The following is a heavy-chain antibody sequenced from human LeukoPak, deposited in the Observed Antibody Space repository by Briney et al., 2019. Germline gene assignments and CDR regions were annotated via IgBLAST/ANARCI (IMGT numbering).Heavy chain of an antibody. J-gene: IGHJ4*02. CDR2: IIPIFGTA. CDR3: ARSGIPKRYSSGWSRGDYFDY. Sequence: SSVKVSCKASRGTFSSYAISWVRQAPGQGGEGMGRIIPIFGTANYAQKFQGRVTITTDESTSTAYLDLSSLRAKDTAVHYYARSGIPKRYSSGWSRGDYFDYWGQGTLVTVSS. CDR1: RGTFSSYA. D-gene: IGHD6-19*01. V-gene: IGHV1-69*05.